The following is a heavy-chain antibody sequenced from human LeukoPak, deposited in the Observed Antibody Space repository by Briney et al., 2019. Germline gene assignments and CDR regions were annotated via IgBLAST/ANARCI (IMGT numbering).Heavy chain of an antibody. CDR2: ISYDGSNK. V-gene: IGHV3-30*18. J-gene: IGHJ4*02. Sequence: GRSLRLSCAASGFTFSSYGMHWVRQAPGKGLEWVAVISYDGSNKYYADSVKGRFTISRDNSKNTLYLQMNSLRAEDTAVYYCAKDGSMGGDFDYWGQGTLVTVSS. D-gene: IGHD1-26*01. CDR3: AKDGSMGGDFDY. CDR1: GFTFSSYG.